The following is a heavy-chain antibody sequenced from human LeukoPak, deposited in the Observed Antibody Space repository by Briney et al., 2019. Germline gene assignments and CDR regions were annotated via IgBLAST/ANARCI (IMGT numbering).Heavy chain of an antibody. CDR1: GGSISSSSYY. J-gene: IGHJ5*02. CDR2: IYYSRST. V-gene: IGHV4-39*02. D-gene: IGHD5-12*01. Sequence: SETLSLTCTVSGGSISSSSYYWGWIRQPPGKGLEWIGSIYYSRSTYYNPSLKSRVTISVDTSKNQFSLKLSSVTAADTAVYYCAREQYSGYDSWGQGTLVTVSS. CDR3: AREQYSGYDS.